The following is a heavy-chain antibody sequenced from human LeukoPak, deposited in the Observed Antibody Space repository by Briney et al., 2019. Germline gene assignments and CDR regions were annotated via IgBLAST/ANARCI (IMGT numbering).Heavy chain of an antibody. D-gene: IGHD4-17*01. CDR1: GFAFRNYA. J-gene: IGHJ3*01. CDR3: GKDPNGDYVGAFDF. V-gene: IGHV3-23*01. Sequence: GGSLRLSCVGSGFAFRNYAMTWVRQAPGKGPEWVSSITGSGGTIRYADSVKGRFTISRDNSVDTLYPQMNRLSAEDTAVYYCGKDPNGDYVGAFDFWGRGTMVTVSS. CDR2: ITGSGGTI.